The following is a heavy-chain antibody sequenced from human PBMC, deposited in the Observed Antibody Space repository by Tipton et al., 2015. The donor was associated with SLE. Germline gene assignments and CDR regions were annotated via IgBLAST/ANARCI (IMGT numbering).Heavy chain of an antibody. CDR2: IHTSGGT. J-gene: IGHJ5*02. V-gene: IGHV4-4*08. CDR3: ARDKNLNWFDP. Sequence: TLSLTCSIYGGSFGGYYWSWIRQPPGKGLEWLGRIHTSGGTSYNPSLEGRVTISMDTSKNQFSLKLNSVTAADTAVYYCARDKNLNWFDPWGQGTLITVSS. CDR1: GGSFGGYY.